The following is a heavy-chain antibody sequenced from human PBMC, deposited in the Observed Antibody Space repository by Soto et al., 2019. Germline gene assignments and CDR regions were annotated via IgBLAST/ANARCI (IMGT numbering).Heavy chain of an antibody. D-gene: IGHD5-18*01. V-gene: IGHV3-30*03. CDR3: ATEQASYWVAF. Sequence: QVQLVESGGAVVQPGTSLKISCAASGFTFNKFGLHWVRQAPGKGLEWVAVVSHDGYSKHYTDSVKGRFTVSRDNAKNTVCLHMTSLTAEDTDVYYCATEQASYWVAFWGSGTLVSVS. CDR1: GFTFNKFG. J-gene: IGHJ4*02. CDR2: VSHDGYSK.